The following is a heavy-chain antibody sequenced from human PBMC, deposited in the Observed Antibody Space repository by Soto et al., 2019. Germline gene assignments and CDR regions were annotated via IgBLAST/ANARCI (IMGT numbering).Heavy chain of an antibody. CDR2: IDHSGTT. Sequence: SESMSLTWTVSGGSLSSFYGGWIRRPPGKGLKRIRYIDHSGTTKYNSTLKTRITMSVYSSKNAFSLKFTSLTAADTAVYYCASFHKEERVTVPASHYDHWGHGTLVTVSS. V-gene: IGHV4-59*12. D-gene: IGHD2-2*01. J-gene: IGHJ4*01. CDR3: ASFHKEERVTVPASHYDH. CDR1: GGSLSSFY.